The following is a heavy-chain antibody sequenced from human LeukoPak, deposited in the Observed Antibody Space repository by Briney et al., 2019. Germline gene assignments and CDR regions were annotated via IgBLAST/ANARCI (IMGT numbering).Heavy chain of an antibody. J-gene: IGHJ6*03. CDR1: GFTFITYG. D-gene: IGHD4-11*01. Sequence: PGGSLRLSCAASGFTFITYGMHWVRQAPGKGLEWVAVISYDGSNKYYADSVKGRFTISRDNSKNTLYLQMNSLRAEDTAVYYCAKDRDYSNYYYYMDVWGKGTTVTVSS. CDR3: AKDRDYSNYYYYMDV. CDR2: ISYDGSNK. V-gene: IGHV3-30*18.